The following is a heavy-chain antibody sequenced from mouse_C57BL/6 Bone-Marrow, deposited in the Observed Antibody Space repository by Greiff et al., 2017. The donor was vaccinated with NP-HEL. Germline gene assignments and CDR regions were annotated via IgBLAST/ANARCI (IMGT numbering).Heavy chain of an antibody. CDR3: AKTSYYGKEYFDV. D-gene: IGHD2-10*01. J-gene: IGHJ1*03. V-gene: IGHV2-5*01. CDR2: IWRGGST. CDR1: GFSLTSYG. Sequence: QVQLQQSGPGLVQPSQSLSITCTVSGFSLTSYGVHWVRQSPGKGLEWLGVIWRGGSTDYNAAFMSRLSITKDNSKSQVFFKMNSLQADDTAIYYCAKTSYYGKEYFDVWGTGTTVTVSS.